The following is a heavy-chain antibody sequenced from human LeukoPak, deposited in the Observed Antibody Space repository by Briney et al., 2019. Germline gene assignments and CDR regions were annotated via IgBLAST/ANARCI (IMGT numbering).Heavy chain of an antibody. V-gene: IGHV3-21*01. Sequence: GGSLRLSCAASGFTFSSYSMNWVRQAPGKGLEWVSSISSSSSYIYYADSVKGRFTISRDNAKNSLYLQMNSLRAEDTVVYYCARVRNTAMAKRFDPWGQGTLVTVSS. D-gene: IGHD5-18*01. CDR1: GFTFSSYS. CDR2: ISSSSSYI. J-gene: IGHJ5*02. CDR3: ARVRNTAMAKRFDP.